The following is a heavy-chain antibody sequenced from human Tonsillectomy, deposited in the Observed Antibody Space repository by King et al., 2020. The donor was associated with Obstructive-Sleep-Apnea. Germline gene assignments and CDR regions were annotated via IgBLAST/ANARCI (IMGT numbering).Heavy chain of an antibody. J-gene: IGHJ4*02. D-gene: IGHD2-15*01. CDR2: RNSNSGNT. CDR3: ARGGWRNY. V-gene: IGHV1-8*01. CDR1: GYTFTSYE. Sequence: QLVQSGAEVKKPGASVKVPCKASGYTFTSYEIHWVRQATGQGLEWIGWRNSNSGNTGYAQKFQGRVTMTRNTPISTAYMELSTLGSDDTAVYYCARGGWRNYWGQGTPVTVSS.